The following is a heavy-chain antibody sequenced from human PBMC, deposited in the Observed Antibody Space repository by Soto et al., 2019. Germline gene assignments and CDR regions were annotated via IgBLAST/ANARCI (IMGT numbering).Heavy chain of an antibody. J-gene: IGHJ5*02. CDR2: ISSNGGST. D-gene: IGHD3-10*01. V-gene: IGHV3-64D*08. Sequence: GGSLRLSCSASGFTFSSYAMHWVRQAPGKGLEYVSAISSNGGSTYYADSVKGRFTISRDNSKNTLYLQMSSLRAEDTAVYYCVKDRRVSTMVRGVISNWFDPWGQGTLVTVSS. CDR1: GFTFSSYA. CDR3: VKDRRVSTMVRGVISNWFDP.